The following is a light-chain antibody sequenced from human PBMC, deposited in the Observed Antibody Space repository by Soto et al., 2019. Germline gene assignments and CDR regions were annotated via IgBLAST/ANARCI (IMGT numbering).Light chain of an antibody. V-gene: IGKV3-20*01. CDR3: QQYGSSPPT. CDR2: GAS. CDR1: QSISRY. J-gene: IGKJ1*01. Sequence: IVLTQSPGTLSLSPGERNTLSCRASQSISRYLAWYQQKPGQGARLLIYGASSRATGSPDRLSGSGSGTDFTLTINRLEPEDFALYYCQQYGSSPPTFGQGTKVDIK.